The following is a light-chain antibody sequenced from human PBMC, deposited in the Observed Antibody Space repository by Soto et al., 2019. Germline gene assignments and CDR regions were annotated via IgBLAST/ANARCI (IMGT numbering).Light chain of an antibody. J-gene: IGLJ1*01. Sequence: QSVLTQAPSTSGTPGQRVTISCFGSSSKIGSKTVNWYQQLPGMAPKLLIFNNHQRPSGVPDRFSGSKSGTSASLAISGLQSEDEADYYCAAWDDSLNACVFGTGTKLTVL. CDR3: AAWDDSLNACV. V-gene: IGLV1-44*01. CDR1: SSKIGSKT. CDR2: NNH.